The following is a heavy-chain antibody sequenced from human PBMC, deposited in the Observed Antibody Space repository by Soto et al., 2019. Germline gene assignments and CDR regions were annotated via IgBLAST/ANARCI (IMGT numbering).Heavy chain of an antibody. J-gene: IGHJ4*02. Sequence: QGQLVQSGAEVKKPGASVKVSCKASGYTFTSYGISWVRQAPGQGLEWMGWISAYNGNTHYAQKLQGRVTMTTDTSTSTAYMELRSLRSDDTAVYYCAKTSTAMLPGQIDYWGQGTLVTVSS. CDR1: GYTFTSYG. V-gene: IGHV1-18*01. D-gene: IGHD5-18*01. CDR3: AKTSTAMLPGQIDY. CDR2: ISAYNGNT.